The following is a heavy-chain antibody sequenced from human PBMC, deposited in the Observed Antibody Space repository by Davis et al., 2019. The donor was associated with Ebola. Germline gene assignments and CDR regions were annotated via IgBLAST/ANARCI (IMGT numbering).Heavy chain of an antibody. J-gene: IGHJ3*02. Sequence: PSDTLSLTCTVSGGSISSFYWGWIRQPPGKGLEWIGCIDYSGSTNYNPSLKSRITISLDTSKNQFCLNLSSVTAADTAVYYCSRNTGAARPVGVFDIWGQGTMVTVSS. CDR2: IDYSGST. CDR1: GGSISSFY. CDR3: SRNTGAARPVGVFDI. D-gene: IGHD6-6*01. V-gene: IGHV4-59*08.